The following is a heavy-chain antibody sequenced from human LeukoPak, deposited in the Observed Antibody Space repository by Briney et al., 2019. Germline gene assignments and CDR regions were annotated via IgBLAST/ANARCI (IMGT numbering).Heavy chain of an antibody. CDR3: AGSMVRGDEYFDY. J-gene: IGHJ4*02. V-gene: IGHV3-53*01. CDR2: IYSGGST. CDR1: GFTVSSNY. Sequence: GGSLRLSCAASGFTVSSNYMSWVRQAPGKGLEWVSVIYSGGSTYYADSVKGRFTISRDNSKNTLYLQMNSLRAEDTAVYYCAGSMVRGDEYFDYWGQGTLVTVSS. D-gene: IGHD3-10*01.